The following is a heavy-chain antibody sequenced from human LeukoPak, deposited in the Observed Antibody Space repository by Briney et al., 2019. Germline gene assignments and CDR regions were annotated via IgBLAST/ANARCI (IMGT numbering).Heavy chain of an antibody. V-gene: IGHV3-30-3*01. CDR1: GFTFSSYA. D-gene: IGHD3-22*01. J-gene: IGHJ6*02. CDR3: ARVRNYYDSSGSPYYGMDV. CDR2: ISYDGSNK. Sequence: PGGSLRLSCAASGFTFSSYAMHWVRQAPGKGLEWVAVISYDGSNKYYADSVKGRFTISRDNAKNSLYLQMNSLRAEDTAVYYCARVRNYYDSSGSPYYGMDVWGQGTTVTVSS.